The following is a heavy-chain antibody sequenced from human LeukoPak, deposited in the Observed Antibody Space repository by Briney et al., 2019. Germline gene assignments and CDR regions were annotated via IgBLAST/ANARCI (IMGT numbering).Heavy chain of an antibody. J-gene: IGHJ5*02. CDR3: ARIRGSSSWNNWFDP. V-gene: IGHV1-18*01. CDR1: GYTFTSYG. Sequence: ASVKVSCKASGYTFTSYGISWVRQAPGQGLEWMGWISAYNGNTNYAQKLQGRVTMTTDTSTSTAYMELRSLRSDDTAVYYCARIRGSSSWNNWFDPWGQGTLVTVSS. CDR2: ISAYNGNT. D-gene: IGHD6-13*01.